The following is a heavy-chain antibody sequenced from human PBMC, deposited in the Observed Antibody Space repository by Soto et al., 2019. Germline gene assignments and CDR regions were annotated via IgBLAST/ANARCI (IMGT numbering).Heavy chain of an antibody. D-gene: IGHD2-8*01. CDR2: IYYSGST. CDR3: ARDIMCTNYYCYGIDV. J-gene: IGHJ6*02. V-gene: IGHV4-59*01. Sequence: QVQLQESGPGLVKPSETLSLTCTVSGGSISSYYWSWIRQPPGKGLEWIGYIYYSGSTNYNPSIKSRVSISVDTSNTQFSLKLSYVTAADTAVYYCARDIMCTNYYCYGIDVWGQGTTVTVSS. CDR1: GGSISSYY.